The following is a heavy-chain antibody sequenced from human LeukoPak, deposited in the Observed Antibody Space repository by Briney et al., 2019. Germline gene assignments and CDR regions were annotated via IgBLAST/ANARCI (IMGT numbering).Heavy chain of an antibody. CDR3: ARDSMAYYYYYGMDV. V-gene: IGHV3-33*01. CDR2: IWYDGSNK. J-gene: IGHJ6*04. CDR1: GFTFSSYG. Sequence: GGSLRLSCAASGFTFSSYGMHWVRQAPGKGLEWVAVIWYDGSNKYYADSVKGRFTIYRDNYKNTLYLQMNSLRAEDTAVYYCARDSMAYYYYYGMDVWGKGTTVTVSS. D-gene: IGHD2/OR15-2a*01.